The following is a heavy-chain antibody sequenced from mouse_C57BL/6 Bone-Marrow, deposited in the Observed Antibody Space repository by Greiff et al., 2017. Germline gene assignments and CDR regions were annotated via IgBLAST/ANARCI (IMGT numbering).Heavy chain of an antibody. CDR2: ISSGGSYT. V-gene: IGHV5-6*01. D-gene: IGHD2-3*01. CDR1: GFTFSSYG. CDR3: ARLDGRYFDV. J-gene: IGHJ1*03. Sequence: EVKVVESGGDLVKPGGSLKLSCAASGFTFSSYGMSWVRQTPDKRLEWVATISSGGSYTYYPDSVKGRFTISRDNAKNTLYLQMRSLKSEDTAMYYCARLDGRYFDVWGTGTTVTVSS.